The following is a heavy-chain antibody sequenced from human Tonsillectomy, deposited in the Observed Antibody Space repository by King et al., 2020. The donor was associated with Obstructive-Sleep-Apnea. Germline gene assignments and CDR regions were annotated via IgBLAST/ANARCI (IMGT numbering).Heavy chain of an antibody. V-gene: IGHV7-4-1*02. CDR3: ARADTYSSGWYGDWYFDL. D-gene: IGHD6-19*01. CDR2: INTNTGNP. CDR1: GYTFTSYA. J-gene: IGHJ2*01. Sequence: QLVQSGSELKKPGASVKVSCKASGYTFTSYAMNWVRQAPGQGLEWMGWINTNTGNPTYAQGFTGRVVFSLDTAVSTAYLKISSLKAEETAVFYCARADTYSSGWYGDWYFDLWGRGTLVTVSS.